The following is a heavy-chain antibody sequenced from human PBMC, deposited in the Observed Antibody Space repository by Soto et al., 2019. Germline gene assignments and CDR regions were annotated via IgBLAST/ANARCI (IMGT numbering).Heavy chain of an antibody. Sequence: QVQLVESGGGVVQPGRSLRLSCAASGFTFSSYGMHWVRQAPGKGLEWVAVISYDGSNKYYTDSVKGRFTISRDNSKNTLYLQMYSLRAEDTAVYYCAPWFGAFDYWGQGTLVPVSS. CDR3: APWFGAFDY. J-gene: IGHJ4*02. CDR1: GFTFSSYG. V-gene: IGHV3-30*03. D-gene: IGHD3-10*01. CDR2: ISYDGSNK.